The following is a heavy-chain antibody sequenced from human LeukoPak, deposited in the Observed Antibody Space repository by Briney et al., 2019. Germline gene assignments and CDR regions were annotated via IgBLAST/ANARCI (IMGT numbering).Heavy chain of an antibody. J-gene: IGHJ4*02. Sequence: PGGSLRLSCAASGFTFSSYWMHWVRQAPGKGLVWVSRINSDGSSTSYADSVKGRFTISRDNAKNTLYLQMNSLRAEDTAMYYCAKGGILVTTVTTGDYWGQGTLVTVSS. CDR3: AKGGILVTTVTTGDY. CDR2: INSDGSST. V-gene: IGHV3-74*01. CDR1: GFTFSSYW. D-gene: IGHD4-17*01.